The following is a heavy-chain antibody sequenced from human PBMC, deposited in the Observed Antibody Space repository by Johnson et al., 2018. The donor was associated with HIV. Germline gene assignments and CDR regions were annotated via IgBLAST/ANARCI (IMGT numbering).Heavy chain of an antibody. D-gene: IGHD3-22*01. Sequence: VYLVESGGGLVQPGGSLRLSCAASGFTFSSYAMSWVRQSPGKGLEWVSAVSGSGTGTYYADSVKGRVTISRDNSKSTLFLQMNSLRAEDTAVYYCAKARRAYDSRGYYYAYDAFDLWGQGTMVTVSS. J-gene: IGHJ3*01. CDR1: GFTFSSYA. V-gene: IGHV3-23*04. CDR2: VSGSGTGT. CDR3: AKARRAYDSRGYYYAYDAFDL.